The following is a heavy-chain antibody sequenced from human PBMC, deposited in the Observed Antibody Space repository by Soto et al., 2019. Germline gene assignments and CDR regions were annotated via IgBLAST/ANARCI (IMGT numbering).Heavy chain of an antibody. J-gene: IGHJ6*02. Sequence: LKISCKGSGYSFTNYWIVWVRQMPGKGLEWMGIIYPGDSDTGYSPSFQGQVTITADKSISTAYLQWSSLKASDTAMYYCARLVYLSTTYGMDVWGQGTTVTVSS. CDR1: GYSFTNYW. V-gene: IGHV5-51*01. CDR3: ARLVYLSTTYGMDV. D-gene: IGHD2-2*01. CDR2: IYPGDSDT.